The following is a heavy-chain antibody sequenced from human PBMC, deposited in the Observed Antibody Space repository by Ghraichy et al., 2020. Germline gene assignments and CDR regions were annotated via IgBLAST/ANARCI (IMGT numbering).Heavy chain of an antibody. CDR1: GYTFTSYY. D-gene: IGHD2-21*01. J-gene: IGHJ6*03. V-gene: IGHV1-46*01. Sequence: ASVKVSCKASGYTFTSYYMHWVRQAPGQGLEWMGIINPSGGSTSYAQKFQGRVTMTRDTSTSTVYMELSSLRSEDTAVYYCARDLIFCGGDCYDYYYYYMDVWGKGTTVTVSS. CDR3: ARDLIFCGGDCYDYYYYYMDV. CDR2: INPSGGST.